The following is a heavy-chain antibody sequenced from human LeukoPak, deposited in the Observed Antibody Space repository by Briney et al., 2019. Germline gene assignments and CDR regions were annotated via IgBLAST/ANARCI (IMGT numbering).Heavy chain of an antibody. J-gene: IGHJ4*02. V-gene: IGHV4-61*02. Sequence: SQTLSLTCTVSGGSISSGSYYWSWIRQPAGKGLEWIGRIYTSGSTNYNPSLKSRVTISVDTSKNQFSLKLSSVTAADTAVYYCASEGAAAGHPWGYWGQGTLVTVSS. CDR3: ASEGAAAGHPWGY. CDR1: GGSISSGSYY. D-gene: IGHD6-13*01. CDR2: IYTSGST.